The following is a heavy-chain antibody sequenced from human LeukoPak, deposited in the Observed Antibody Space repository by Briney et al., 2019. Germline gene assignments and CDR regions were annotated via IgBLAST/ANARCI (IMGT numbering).Heavy chain of an antibody. D-gene: IGHD3-10*01. CDR3: ASHHGRGEAFDY. CDR1: GASISDYY. Sequence: PSETLSLTCTVSGASISDYYWGWIRQPPGKRLEGIAYMYYSGIPNYSRSLKSRVTMSADKSNNQVSLTLTSVTAADTAVYYCASHHGRGEAFDYWGRGTLVTVSS. J-gene: IGHJ4*02. V-gene: IGHV4-59*08. CDR2: MYYSGIP.